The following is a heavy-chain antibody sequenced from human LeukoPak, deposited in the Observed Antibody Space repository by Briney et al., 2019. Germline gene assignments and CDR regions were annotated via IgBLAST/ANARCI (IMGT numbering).Heavy chain of an antibody. CDR2: IYPGDSDT. Sequence: GESLKISCKGSGYSFTNYWIGWVRQMPGKGLEWMGIIYPGDSDTRYSPSFQGQVTISADKSISTAYLQWSSLKASDTAMYYCARGHMVRGVPDAFDIWGQGTMVTVSS. CDR3: ARGHMVRGVPDAFDI. D-gene: IGHD3-10*01. J-gene: IGHJ3*02. V-gene: IGHV5-51*01. CDR1: GYSFTNYW.